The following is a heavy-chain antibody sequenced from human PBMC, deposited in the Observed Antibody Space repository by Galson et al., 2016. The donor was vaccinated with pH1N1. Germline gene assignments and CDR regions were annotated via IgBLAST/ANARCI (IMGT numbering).Heavy chain of an antibody. CDR3: ARHSHFALGGSGDLDV. D-gene: IGHD3/OR15-3a*01. CDR2: IYQSGNT. CDR1: GYSITSGYY. Sequence: ETLSLTCAVSGYSITSGYYWGWIRKSPGKGLEWIGSIYQSGNTYVNPSLRSRGHISVATAKNQFSLRLRSMTAADTAVYSFARHSHFALGGSGDLDVWGQGILVTVSS. J-gene: IGHJ4*02. V-gene: IGHV4-38-2*01.